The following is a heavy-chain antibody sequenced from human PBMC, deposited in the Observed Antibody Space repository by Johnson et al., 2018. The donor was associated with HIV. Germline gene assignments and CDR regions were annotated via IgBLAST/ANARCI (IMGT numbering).Heavy chain of an antibody. J-gene: IGHJ3*02. Sequence: QVQLVESGGGVVQPGRSLRLSCAASGFTFSSYAMHWVRQAPGKGLEWVSVLFSGGTTYYADSVKGRFTISRDNSKNTLYLQMNSLRAEDTAMYYCSRSSTVVTPHDIWGQGTMVTVSS. CDR1: GFTFSSYA. D-gene: IGHD4-23*01. CDR2: LFSGGTT. CDR3: SRSSTVVTPHDI. V-gene: IGHV3-NL1*01.